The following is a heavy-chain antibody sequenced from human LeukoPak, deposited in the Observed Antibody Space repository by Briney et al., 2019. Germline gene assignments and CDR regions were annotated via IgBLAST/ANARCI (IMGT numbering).Heavy chain of an antibody. J-gene: IGHJ4*02. V-gene: IGHV3-33*01. Sequence: PGGSLRLSCAASGFSLSNYGLHWVRQGPGKGLEWLAVINYDGSNRYYADSVKGRFTISKDSSENTLYPQMNRLRADDTAIYYCARWGGTRQFYFDYWGQGTLATVSS. CDR1: GFSLSNYG. D-gene: IGHD3-16*01. CDR3: ARWGGTRQFYFDY. CDR2: INYDGSNR.